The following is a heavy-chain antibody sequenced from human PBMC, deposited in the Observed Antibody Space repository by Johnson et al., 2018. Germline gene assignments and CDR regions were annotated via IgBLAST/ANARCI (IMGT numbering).Heavy chain of an antibody. D-gene: IGHD6-13*01. CDR2: IWYDGSNK. J-gene: IGHJ6*02. Sequence: QVQLVESGGGVVQPGRSLRLSCAASGFTFSSYGMHWVRQAPGKGLEWVALIWYDGSNKYYADSVKGRFTISRENSKNTLYLQMNSLRAEDTAVYYFARDAYSRYNYYYGMEVWGQGTTVTVSS. CDR1: GFTFSSYG. CDR3: ARDAYSRYNYYYGMEV. V-gene: IGHV3-33*01.